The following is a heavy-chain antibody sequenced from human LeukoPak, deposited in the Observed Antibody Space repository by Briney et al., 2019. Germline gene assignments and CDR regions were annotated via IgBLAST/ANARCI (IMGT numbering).Heavy chain of an antibody. J-gene: IGHJ4*02. Sequence: SQTLSLTCAVSGGSISSGGYSWSWIRQPPGKGLEWIGYIYHSGSTYYNPSLKSRVTISVDRSKNQFSLKLSSVTAADTAVYYCARGASSWYYFDYWGQGTLVTVSS. CDR1: GGSISSGGYS. CDR3: ARGASSWYYFDY. D-gene: IGHD6-13*01. V-gene: IGHV4-30-2*01. CDR2: IYHSGST.